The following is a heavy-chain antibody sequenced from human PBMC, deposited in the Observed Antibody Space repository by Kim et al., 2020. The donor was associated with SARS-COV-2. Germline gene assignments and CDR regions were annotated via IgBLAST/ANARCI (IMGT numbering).Heavy chain of an antibody. Sequence: GGSLRLSCAASGFTFSRYDMHWVRQATGKGLEWVSAIGTAGDTYYPGSVKGRFTISRENAKNSLYLQMNSLRAGDTAVYYCARGVLSAGMYYYYYYMDVWGKGTTVTVSS. J-gene: IGHJ6*03. CDR1: GFTFSRYD. V-gene: IGHV3-13*01. CDR3: ARGVLSAGMYYYYYYMDV. CDR2: IGTAGDT. D-gene: IGHD6-13*01.